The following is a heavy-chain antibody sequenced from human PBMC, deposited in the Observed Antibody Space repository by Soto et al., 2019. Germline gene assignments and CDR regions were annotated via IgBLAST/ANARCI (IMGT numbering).Heavy chain of an antibody. CDR1: GGTFSSYA. V-gene: IGHV1-69*06. CDR2: IIPISGTA. Sequence: QVQLVQSGAEVKKPGSSVKVSCKASGGTFSSYAISWVRQAPGQGLEWMGGIIPISGTANYAQKFQGRVTMTTDTSTNTAYLELRSLRSDDTAVYYCARDPYLGDHQYWGQGTLVTVSS. J-gene: IGHJ4*02. CDR3: ARDPYLGDHQY. D-gene: IGHD3-16*01.